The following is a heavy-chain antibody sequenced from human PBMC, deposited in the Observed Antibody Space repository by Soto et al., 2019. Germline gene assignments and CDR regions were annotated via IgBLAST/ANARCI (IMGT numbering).Heavy chain of an antibody. CDR2: IYYSGST. Sequence: QLQLQESGPGLVKPSETLSLTCTVSGGSISSSSYYWGWIRQPPGKGLEWIGSIYYSGSTYYNPSLKSRVTISVDTSKNQFSLKLSSVTAADTAVYYCATQRRILWFGGDFDYWGQGTLVTVSS. V-gene: IGHV4-39*01. J-gene: IGHJ4*02. D-gene: IGHD3-10*01. CDR3: ATQRRILWFGGDFDY. CDR1: GGSISSSSYY.